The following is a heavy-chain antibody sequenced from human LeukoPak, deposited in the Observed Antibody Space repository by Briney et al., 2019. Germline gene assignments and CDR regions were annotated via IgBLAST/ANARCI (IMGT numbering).Heavy chain of an antibody. CDR1: GYTFTSYD. CDR3: ARGHKYYDFWSGYPPLDAFDI. CDR2: MNPNSGNT. J-gene: IGHJ3*02. D-gene: IGHD3-3*01. Sequence: ASVKVSCKASGYTFTSYDINWVRQATGQGLEWMGWMNPNSGNTGYAQKFQGRVTMTRNTSISTAHMELSSLRSEDAAVYYCARGHKYYDFWSGYPPLDAFDIWGQGTMVTVSS. V-gene: IGHV1-8*01.